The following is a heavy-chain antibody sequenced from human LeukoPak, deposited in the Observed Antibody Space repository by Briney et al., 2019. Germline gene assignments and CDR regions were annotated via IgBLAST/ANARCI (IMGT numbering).Heavy chain of an antibody. CDR1: GFTFSSYS. J-gene: IGHJ4*02. V-gene: IGHV3-21*01. CDR3: ARDNEYCTGGTCRLDY. D-gene: IGHD2-15*01. CDR2: ISSSSSYL. Sequence: GGSLRLSCAASGFTFSSYSMNWVRQAPGKGLEWVSSISSSSSYLYYADSVKGRFTISRDNAKNSLYLQMNSLRAEDTAVYYCARDNEYCTGGTCRLDYWGQGALVTVSS.